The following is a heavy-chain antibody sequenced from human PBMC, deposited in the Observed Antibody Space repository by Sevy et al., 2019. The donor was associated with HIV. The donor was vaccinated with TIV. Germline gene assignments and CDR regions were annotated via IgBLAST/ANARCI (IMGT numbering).Heavy chain of an antibody. CDR3: VGDGLAGANDFDY. D-gene: IGHD6-19*01. V-gene: IGHV3-7*01. J-gene: IGHJ4*02. CDR1: GFTFSNYW. Sequence: GGSLRLSCEVSGFTFSNYWMTWVRQAPGKGLEWVANIKEDGSDKYYGDLVKGRFSISRDNAKNSLYLQMDSLRAEDTAVYYCVGDGLAGANDFDYWGQGTLVTVSS. CDR2: IKEDGSDK.